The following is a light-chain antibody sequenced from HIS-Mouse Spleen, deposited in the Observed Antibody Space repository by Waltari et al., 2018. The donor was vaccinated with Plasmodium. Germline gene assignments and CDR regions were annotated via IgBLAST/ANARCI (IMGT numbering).Light chain of an antibody. CDR2: AAS. CDR1: QGIRND. V-gene: IGKV1-6*01. J-gene: IGKJ2*01. CDR3: LQDYNYPYT. Sequence: AIQMTQSPSSLSASVGDRVTITCRASQGIRNDLVWYQQKPGQAPKLLISAASSLQSGVPSRFSGSGSGTDFTLTISSLQPEDFATYYCLQDYNYPYTFGQGTKLEIK.